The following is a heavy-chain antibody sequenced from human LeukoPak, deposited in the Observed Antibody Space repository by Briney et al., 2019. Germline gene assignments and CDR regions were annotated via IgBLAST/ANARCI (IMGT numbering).Heavy chain of an antibody. Sequence: PGGSLRLSCAASGFTFSSYAMSWVRQAPGKGLEWVSAISGSGGSTYYADSVKGRFTISRDNSKNTLYLQMNSLRAEDTAVYYCAKAKGYYYYYYGMDVWGQGTTVTVSS. CDR3: AKAKGYYYYYYGMDV. J-gene: IGHJ6*02. V-gene: IGHV3-23*01. CDR2: ISGSGGST. CDR1: GFTFSSYA.